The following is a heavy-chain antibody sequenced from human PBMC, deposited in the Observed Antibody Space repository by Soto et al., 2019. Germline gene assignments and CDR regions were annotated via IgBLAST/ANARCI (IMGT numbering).Heavy chain of an antibody. CDR1: SGSISSSNW. J-gene: IGHJ4*02. D-gene: IGHD6-13*01. CDR2: IYHSGST. V-gene: IGHV4-4*02. CDR3: ARDSGSSWYNYFDY. Sequence: SETLSLTCAVSSGSISSSNWWSWVRQPPGKGLEWIGEIYHSGSTNYNPSLKSRVTISVDKSKNQFSLKLSSVTAADTAVYYCARDSGSSWYNYFDYWGQGTLVTVSS.